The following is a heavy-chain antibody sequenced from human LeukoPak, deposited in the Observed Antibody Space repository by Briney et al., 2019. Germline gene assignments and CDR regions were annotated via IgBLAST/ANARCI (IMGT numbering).Heavy chain of an antibody. V-gene: IGHV1-46*01. D-gene: IGHD3-10*01. CDR1: GYTFTSYY. J-gene: IGHJ4*02. CDR3: ARHFYGSGTYYHFDY. CDR2: INPSGGST. Sequence: ASVKVSCKASGYTFTSYYMHWVRQGPGQGLEWMGIINPSGGSTSYAQKFQGRATLTTDTSTSTAYMELRSLRSDDTAVYYCARHFYGSGTYYHFDYWGQGTLVTVSS.